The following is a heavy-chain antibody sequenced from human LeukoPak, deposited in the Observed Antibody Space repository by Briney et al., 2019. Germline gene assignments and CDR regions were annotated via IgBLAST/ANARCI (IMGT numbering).Heavy chain of an antibody. CDR2: IHYSGFT. Sequence: PSETLSLTCTVSGGSISSNNYYWGWSRQPPGKGLEWIGTIHYSGFTNDNPSLKSRVTMTVDTSNNQYSLKLNSVTHADRAVYYCARHVGRNNGYYVSLDMWGQGTMVTVSS. CDR1: GGSISSNNYY. J-gene: IGHJ3*02. D-gene: IGHD3-3*01. V-gene: IGHV4-39*01. CDR3: ARHVGRNNGYYVSLDM.